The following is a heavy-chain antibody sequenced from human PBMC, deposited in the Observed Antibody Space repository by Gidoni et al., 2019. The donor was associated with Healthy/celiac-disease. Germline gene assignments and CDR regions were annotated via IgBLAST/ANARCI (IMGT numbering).Heavy chain of an antibody. V-gene: IGHV3-15*01. J-gene: IGHJ4*02. CDR3: TTWDY. CDR2: IKSKTDGGTT. Sequence: EVQLVESGGGWVQPGGALRVHCAASGFTFSHAWLTWVRQAPGKRLEWVGRIKSKTDGGTTDYAAPVKGRFTISRDDSKDTLYLQMNSLKTEDTAVYYCTTWDYWGQGTLVTVSS. CDR1: GFTFSHAW.